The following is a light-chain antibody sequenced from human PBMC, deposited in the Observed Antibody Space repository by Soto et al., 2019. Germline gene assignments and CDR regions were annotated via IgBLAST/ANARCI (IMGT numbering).Light chain of an antibody. V-gene: IGKV3-20*01. CDR3: QRYDISPFP. CDR1: QSVSSTY. J-gene: IGKJ2*01. CDR2: GAS. Sequence: EIVLTQSPGTLSLSPGERATLSCRASQSVSSTYLAWYQQKPGQATRLLIYGASSRATGIPDRFSGSGSGTDFTLTISRLEPEDFAVYYCQRYDISPFPFGQGTKLEIK.